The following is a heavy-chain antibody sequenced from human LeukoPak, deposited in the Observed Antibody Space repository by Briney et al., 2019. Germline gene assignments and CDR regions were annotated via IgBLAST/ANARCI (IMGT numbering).Heavy chain of an antibody. Sequence: SETLSLTCTVSGGSISSSSYYWGWIRQPPGKGLEWIGGIHYNGNTYYNPSLKSRVTMSLDMSKNQFSLKLSSVTAADTAVYYCARSGAERYCSGGSCYSVRYFDYWGQGTLVTVSS. J-gene: IGHJ4*02. CDR3: ARSGAERYCSGGSCYSVRYFDY. D-gene: IGHD2-15*01. V-gene: IGHV4-39*01. CDR2: IHYNGNT. CDR1: GGSISSSSYY.